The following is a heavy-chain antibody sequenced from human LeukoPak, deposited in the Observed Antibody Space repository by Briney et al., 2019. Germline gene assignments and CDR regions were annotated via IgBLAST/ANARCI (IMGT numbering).Heavy chain of an antibody. V-gene: IGHV3-23*01. CDR2: ISGSGGST. Sequence: GGSLRLSCAASGFTFSSYAMSWVRQAPGKGLEWVSAISGSGGSTYYADSVKGRFTISRENSKNTLYLQMNSLRAEDTAVYYCAKLVRGVVVPYYDYWGQGTLVTVSS. CDR3: AKLVRGVVVPYYDY. J-gene: IGHJ4*02. D-gene: IGHD3-10*01. CDR1: GFTFSSYA.